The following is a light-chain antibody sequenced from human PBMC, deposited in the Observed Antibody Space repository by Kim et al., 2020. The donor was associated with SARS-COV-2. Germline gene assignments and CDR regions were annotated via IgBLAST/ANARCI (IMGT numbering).Light chain of an antibody. CDR1: SDDIGSYDL. CDR3: CSFAGSDTFV. J-gene: IGLJ1*01. CDR2: DVD. V-gene: IGLV2-23*02. Sequence: GQSVTLSCTGNSDDIGSYDLVSWYQQHPGSAPKLLIYDVDKRASGVSFRFSGSKSGNTASLTIFGLQADDDADYYCCSFAGSDTFVFGSGTKVTVL.